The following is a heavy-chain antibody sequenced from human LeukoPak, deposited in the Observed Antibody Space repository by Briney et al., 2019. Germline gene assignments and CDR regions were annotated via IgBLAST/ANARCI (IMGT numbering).Heavy chain of an antibody. Sequence: GASVKVSCKASGGTFSSYAISWVRQAPGQGLEWMGGIIPIFGTANYSQKFQGRVTITADESTSTAYMELSSRRSEDTAVYYCARDRYDFWSGYSDGGRYGMDVWGQGTTVTVSS. CDR3: ARDRYDFWSGYSDGGRYGMDV. J-gene: IGHJ6*02. D-gene: IGHD3-3*01. CDR2: IIPIFGTA. CDR1: GGTFSSYA. V-gene: IGHV1-69*01.